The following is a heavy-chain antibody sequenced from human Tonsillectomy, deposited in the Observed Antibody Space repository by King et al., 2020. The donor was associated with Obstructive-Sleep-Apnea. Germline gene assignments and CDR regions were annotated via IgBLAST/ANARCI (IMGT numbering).Heavy chain of an antibody. CDR3: ARAVHRDLHFFDY. CDR2: IYSAGRT. CDR1: GFTVSSNY. Sequence: VQLVESGGGLVQPGGSLRLSCAASGFTVSSNYMSWVRQSPGKGLEWVSVIYSAGRTYYADSVKGRFTVSRHNSKNTLFLQMNSLRAEDTAVYYCARAVHRDLHFFDYWGQGTLVTVSS. D-gene: IGHD1-1*01. V-gene: IGHV3-53*04. J-gene: IGHJ4*02.